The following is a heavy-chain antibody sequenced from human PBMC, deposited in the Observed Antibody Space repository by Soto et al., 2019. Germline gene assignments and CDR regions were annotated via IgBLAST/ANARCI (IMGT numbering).Heavy chain of an antibody. J-gene: IGHJ4*02. CDR2: IIPIFGTA. V-gene: IGHV1-69*13. Sequence: VASVKVSCKASGGTFSSYAISWVRQAPEQGLEWMGGIIPIFGTANYAQKFQGRVTITADESTSTAYMELSSLRSEDTAVYYCARDPAWNDPFYYFDYWGQGTLVTVSS. CDR1: GGTFSSYA. CDR3: ARDPAWNDPFYYFDY. D-gene: IGHD1-1*01.